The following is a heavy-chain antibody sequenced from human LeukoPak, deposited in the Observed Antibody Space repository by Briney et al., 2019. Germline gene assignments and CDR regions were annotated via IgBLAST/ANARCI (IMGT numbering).Heavy chain of an antibody. D-gene: IGHD2-2*01. Sequence: SQTLSLTCAISGDSVSSNSAAWNWIRQSPSRGLEWLGRTYYRSKWYNDYAVSVKSRITINPDTSKNQFSLQLNSVTPEDTAVYYCARGIVVVPAATQFYYYYYYMDVWGKGTTVTVSS. J-gene: IGHJ6*03. V-gene: IGHV6-1*01. CDR3: ARGIVVVPAATQFYYYYYYMDV. CDR1: GDSVSSNSAA. CDR2: TYYRSKWYN.